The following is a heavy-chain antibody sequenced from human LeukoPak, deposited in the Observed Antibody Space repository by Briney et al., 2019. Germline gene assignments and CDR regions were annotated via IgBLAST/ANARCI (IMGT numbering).Heavy chain of an antibody. CDR1: GFTFSSYG. D-gene: IGHD3-22*01. J-gene: IGHJ3*02. CDR3: AKDRTYYDSSGYYYSDAFDI. CDR2: IRYDGSNK. Sequence: GGSLRLSCAASGFTFSSYGMHWVRQAPGKGLEWVAFIRYDGSNKYYADSVKGRFTISRDNSKNTLYLQMNSLRAEDTAVYYCAKDRTYYDSSGYYYSDAFDIWGQGTMVTVSS. V-gene: IGHV3-30*02.